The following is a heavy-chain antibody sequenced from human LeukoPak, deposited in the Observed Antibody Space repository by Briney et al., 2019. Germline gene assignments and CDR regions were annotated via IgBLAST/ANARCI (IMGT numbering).Heavy chain of an antibody. D-gene: IGHD6-13*01. CDR1: GGSISSYY. V-gene: IGHV4-59*08. Sequence: SETLSLTCTVSGGSISSYYWSWIRQPPGKGLEWIGYIYYSGSTNYNPSLKSRVTISVDTSKNQFSLKLSSVTAADTAVYYCARLYSSSWYEGGYYYYYGMDVWGQGTTVTVSS. CDR3: ARLYSSSWYEGGYYYYYGMDV. J-gene: IGHJ6*02. CDR2: IYYSGST.